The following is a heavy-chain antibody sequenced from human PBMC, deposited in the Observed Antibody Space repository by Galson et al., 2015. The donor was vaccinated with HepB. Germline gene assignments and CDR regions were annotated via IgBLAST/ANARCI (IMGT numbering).Heavy chain of an antibody. J-gene: IGHJ5*02. V-gene: IGHV3-23*01. CDR2: ISGSGGST. CDR3: AKVHLVDILTGYEP. CDR1: GFTFSSYA. Sequence: SLRLSCAASGFTFSSYAMSWVRQAPGKGLEWVSAISGSGGSTYYADSVKGRFTISRDNSKNTLYLQMNSLRAEDTAVYYCAKVHLVDILTGYEPWGQGTLVTVSS. D-gene: IGHD3-9*01.